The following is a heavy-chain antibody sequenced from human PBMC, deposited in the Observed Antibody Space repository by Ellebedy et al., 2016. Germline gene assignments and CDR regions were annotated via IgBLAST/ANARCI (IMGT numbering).Heavy chain of an antibody. CDR3: ARGPDDNGEYNWFDP. J-gene: IGHJ5*02. CDR1: GGSISSYY. V-gene: IGHV4-59*01. D-gene: IGHD4-17*01. CDR2: IYYRGST. Sequence: SETPSLTCTVSGGSISSYYWSWIRQPPGKGLEWIGYIYYRGSTNYNPSLMSRVTMSVDTSQNQFSLNLSSVTAADTAVYYCARGPDDNGEYNWFDPWGQGTLVIVSS.